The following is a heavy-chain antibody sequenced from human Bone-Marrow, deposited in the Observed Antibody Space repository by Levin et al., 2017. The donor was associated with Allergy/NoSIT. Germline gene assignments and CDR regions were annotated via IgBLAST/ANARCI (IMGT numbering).Heavy chain of an antibody. J-gene: IGHJ4*02. V-gene: IGHV1-18*01. CDR2: ISAYSGNA. D-gene: IGHD1-26*01. Sequence: ASVKVSCKASGYAFSNYGIGWVRQAPGQGLEWMGWISAYSGNADYEPKFQGRVTMTTDTSTNTGYMELTSLRYDDTAVYYCARGGAHWETLTDWGQGTKVTVSS. CDR1: GYAFSNYG. CDR3: ARGGAHWETLTD.